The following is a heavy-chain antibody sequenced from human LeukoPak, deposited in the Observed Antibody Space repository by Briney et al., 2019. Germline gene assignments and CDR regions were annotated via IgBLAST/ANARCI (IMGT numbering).Heavy chain of an antibody. CDR2: ISYSGST. Sequence: PSETLSLTCSVSGGSFSSSSYYWGWIRQPPGKGLEWIGSISYSGSTFYNPSLKSRVTISVDTSKNQFSLKLSSVTAADTAVYYCARVYCSGGSCYWFDPWGQGTLVTVSS. CDR1: GGSFSSSSYY. D-gene: IGHD2-15*01. J-gene: IGHJ5*02. V-gene: IGHV4-39*07. CDR3: ARVYCSGGSCYWFDP.